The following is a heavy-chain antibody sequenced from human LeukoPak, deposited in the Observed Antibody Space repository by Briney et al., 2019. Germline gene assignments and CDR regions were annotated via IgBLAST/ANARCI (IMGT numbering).Heavy chain of an antibody. J-gene: IGHJ4*02. Sequence: SETLSLTCAVYGGSFSGYYWSWIRQPPGKGLEWIGEIDHSGSTNYNPSLKSRVTISVDTSKNQFSLKLSSVTAADTAVYYCARGMLLGYYFDYWGQGTLVTVSS. V-gene: IGHV4-34*01. CDR1: GGSFSGYY. CDR3: ARGMLLGYYFDY. D-gene: IGHD2-15*01. CDR2: IDHSGST.